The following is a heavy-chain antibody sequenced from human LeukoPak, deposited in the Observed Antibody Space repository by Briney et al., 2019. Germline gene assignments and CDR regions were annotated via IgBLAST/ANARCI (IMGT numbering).Heavy chain of an antibody. Sequence: GGSLRLSCAASGFTFTTYTMAWVRQAPGGGLGWVSGISDNGGRTYYADSVKGRFAISRDDSKSTLYLQMNSLRGEDTAVYYCAKDFGRNLGGPGYWGRGTLVIVSS. J-gene: IGHJ4*02. V-gene: IGHV3-23*01. D-gene: IGHD1-14*01. CDR1: GFTFTTYT. CDR3: AKDFGRNLGGPGY. CDR2: ISDNGGRT.